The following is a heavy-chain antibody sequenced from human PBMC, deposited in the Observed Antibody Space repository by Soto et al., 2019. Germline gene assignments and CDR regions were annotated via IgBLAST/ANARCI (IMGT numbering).Heavy chain of an antibody. CDR1: GFTFSSYA. Sequence: QVQLVESGGGVVQPGRSLRLSCAASGFTFSSYAMHWVRKAPGKGLEWVAVISYDGSNKYYADSVKGRFTISRDNSKNTLYLQMNSLRAEDTAVYYCAREGVAAAGTVSYYYYYGMDVWGQGTTVTVSS. CDR3: AREGVAAAGTVSYYYYYGMDV. J-gene: IGHJ6*02. CDR2: ISYDGSNK. V-gene: IGHV3-30-3*01. D-gene: IGHD6-13*01.